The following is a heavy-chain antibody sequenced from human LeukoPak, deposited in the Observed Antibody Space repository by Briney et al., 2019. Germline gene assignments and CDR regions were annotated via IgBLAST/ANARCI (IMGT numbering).Heavy chain of an antibody. V-gene: IGHV3-30*18. CDR1: GFTFSSYG. CDR3: AKAARRPWIQLWIWDSDFDY. D-gene: IGHD5-18*01. CDR2: ISYDGSNK. J-gene: IGHJ4*02. Sequence: GGSLRLSCAASGFTFSSYGMHWVRQAPGKGLEWVAVISYDGSNKYYADSVKGRFTISRDNSKNTLYLQMNSLRAEDTAVYYCAKAARRPWIQLWIWDSDFDYWGQGTLVTVSS.